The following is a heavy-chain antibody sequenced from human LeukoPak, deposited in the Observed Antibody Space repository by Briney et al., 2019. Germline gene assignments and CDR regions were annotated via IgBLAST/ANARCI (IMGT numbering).Heavy chain of an antibody. CDR3: ARDPPAVAGTEWFDP. CDR2: INHSGST. CDR1: GGSFSGYY. D-gene: IGHD6-19*01. J-gene: IGHJ5*02. Sequence: KASETLSLTCAVYGGSFSGYYWSWIRQPPGKGLEWIGEINHSGSTNYNPSLKSRVTISVDTSKNQFSLKLSSVTAADTAVYYCARDPPAVAGTEWFDPWGQGTLVTVSS. V-gene: IGHV4-34*01.